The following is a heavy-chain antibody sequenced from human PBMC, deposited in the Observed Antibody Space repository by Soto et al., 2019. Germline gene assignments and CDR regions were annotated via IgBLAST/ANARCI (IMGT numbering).Heavy chain of an antibody. Sequence: PGGSLRLSCAASGFTFSSYAMSWVRQAPGKGLEWVSAISGSGGSTYYADSVKGRFTISRDNSKNTLYLQMNSLRAEDTAVYYCAKQLWLFRDYYGMEVWGQGTTVTVSS. CDR2: ISGSGGST. D-gene: IGHD5-18*01. CDR3: AKQLWLFRDYYGMEV. V-gene: IGHV3-23*01. CDR1: GFTFSSYA. J-gene: IGHJ6*02.